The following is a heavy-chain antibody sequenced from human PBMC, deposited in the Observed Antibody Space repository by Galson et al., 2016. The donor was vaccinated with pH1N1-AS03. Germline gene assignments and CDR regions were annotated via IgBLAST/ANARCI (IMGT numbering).Heavy chain of an antibody. CDR1: GFSLATSGVG. CDR3: TRSRYYNTNLYYFDY. D-gene: IGHD2/OR15-2a*01. J-gene: IGHJ4*02. Sequence: PALVNPTQTLTLTCAFSGFSLATSGVGVGWIRQPPGKALEWPALIYWDDDKLYNPSLKSRLTVTKDTSKNLVVLTLTNMDPVDTATYFCTRSRYYNTNLYYFDYWGQGTLVTVSS. CDR2: IYWDDDK. V-gene: IGHV2-5*02.